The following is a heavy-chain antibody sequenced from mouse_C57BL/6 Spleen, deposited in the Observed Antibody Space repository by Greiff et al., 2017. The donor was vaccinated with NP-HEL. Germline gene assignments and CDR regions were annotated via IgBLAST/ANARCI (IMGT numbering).Heavy chain of an antibody. CDR2: IDPSDSYT. V-gene: IGHV1-50*01. D-gene: IGHD4-1*01. Sequence: VQLQQPGAELVKPGASVKLSCKASGYTFTSYWMQWVKQRPGQGLEWIGEIDPSDSYTNYNQKFKGKATLTVDTSSSTAYMQLSSLTSEDSAVYYCAISGTPFDYWGQGTTLTVSS. J-gene: IGHJ2*01. CDR1: GYTFTSYW. CDR3: AISGTPFDY.